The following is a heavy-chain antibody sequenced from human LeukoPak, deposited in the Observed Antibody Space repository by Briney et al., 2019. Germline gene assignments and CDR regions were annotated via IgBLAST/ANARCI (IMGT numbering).Heavy chain of an antibody. D-gene: IGHD3-16*02. Sequence: GGSLRLSCAASGFTFSSYAMSWVRQAPGKGLEWVSAISGSGGSTYYADSVKGRFTISRDNSKNTLYLQMNSLRAEDTAVYYCARDLLGYNYYYMDVWGKGTTVTVSS. J-gene: IGHJ6*03. CDR1: GFTFSSYA. CDR2: ISGSGGST. V-gene: IGHV3-23*01. CDR3: ARDLLGYNYYYMDV.